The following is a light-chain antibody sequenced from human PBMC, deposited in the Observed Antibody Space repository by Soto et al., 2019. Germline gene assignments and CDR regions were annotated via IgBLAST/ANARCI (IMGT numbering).Light chain of an antibody. CDR1: RSNIGRST. V-gene: IGLV1-44*01. J-gene: IGLJ3*02. CDR3: AALDDTLSVWV. Sequence: QSVLTQPPSTSGTPGQRVTISCSGGRSNIGRSTVNWYQQLPGTAPKVLVYSTNQRPSGVPDRFSGSKSGTSASLAISGLQSEDEADYYCAALDDTLSVWVFGGGTKLTVL. CDR2: STN.